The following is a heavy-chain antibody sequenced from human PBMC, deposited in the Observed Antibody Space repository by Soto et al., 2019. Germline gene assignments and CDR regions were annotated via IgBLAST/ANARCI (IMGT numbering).Heavy chain of an antibody. D-gene: IGHD5-18*01. CDR3: ASGGYTYGFSAMDV. CDR1: GYTFSSSY. CDR2: INPSGFST. V-gene: IGHV1-46*01. Sequence: QVQLVQSGAEVKKPGASVKISCKASGYTFSSSYIHWVRQAPGQGLEWMGLINPSGFSTDYAQTFQGRVTVTRDTSKSTVYMELSSLRCEDTDVYYCASGGYTYGFSAMDVWGPGTTVAVSS. J-gene: IGHJ6*02.